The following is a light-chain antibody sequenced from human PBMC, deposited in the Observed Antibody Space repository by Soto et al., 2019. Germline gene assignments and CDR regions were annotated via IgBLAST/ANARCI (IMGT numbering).Light chain of an antibody. V-gene: IGLV1-44*01. CDR2: LND. Sequence: QPVLTQPPSLSATPGQRVNISCSGSFSNIGDNAVNWYQRLPGAAPKLRIYLNDQRPSGVPDRFSGSKSGTSAFLAISGLQSGDEADYYCAAWDDSLNALFGTGTKVTV. CDR3: AAWDDSLNAL. CDR1: FSNIGDNA. J-gene: IGLJ1*01.